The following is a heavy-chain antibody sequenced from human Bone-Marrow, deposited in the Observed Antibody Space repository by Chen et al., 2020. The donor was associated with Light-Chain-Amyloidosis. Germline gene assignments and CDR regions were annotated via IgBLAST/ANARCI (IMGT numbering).Heavy chain of an antibody. CDR2: IIPILGIA. Sequence: QVQLVQSGAEVKKPGSSVKVSCKASGGTFSSYAISWVRQAPGQGLEWMGRIIPILGIANYAQKFQGRVTITADKSTSTAYMELSSLRSEDTAVYYWARGMVGATRGLGYWGQGTLVTVSS. J-gene: IGHJ4*02. D-gene: IGHD1-26*01. CDR3: ARGMVGATRGLGY. V-gene: IGHV1-69*04. CDR1: GGTFSSYA.